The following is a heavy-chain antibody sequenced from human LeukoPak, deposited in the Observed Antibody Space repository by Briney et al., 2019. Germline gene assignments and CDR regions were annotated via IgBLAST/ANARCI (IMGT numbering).Heavy chain of an antibody. J-gene: IGHJ4*02. Sequence: GGSLRLSCAASGFTFSSHAMHWVRQAPGKGLEWVSGISWNSGSIGYADSVKGRFTISRDNAKNSLYLQMNSLRAEDTALYYRAAKIGGSGSPLPAFFDYWGQGTLVTVSS. V-gene: IGHV3-9*01. CDR1: GFTFSSHA. CDR2: ISWNSGSI. D-gene: IGHD3-10*01. CDR3: AAKIGGSGSPLPAFFDY.